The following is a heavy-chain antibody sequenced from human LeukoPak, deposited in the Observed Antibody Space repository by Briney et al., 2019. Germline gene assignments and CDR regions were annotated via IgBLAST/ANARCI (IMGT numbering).Heavy chain of an antibody. Sequence: SETLSLTCTVSGGSISSYSWSWIRQPPGKGLEWIGYIYHSGSTYYNPSLKSRVTISVDRSKNQFSLKLSSVTAADTAVYYCAAHSQSFDYWGQGTLVTVSS. J-gene: IGHJ4*02. CDR2: IYHSGST. V-gene: IGHV4-30-2*01. CDR3: AAHSQSFDY. CDR1: GGSISSYS. D-gene: IGHD6-13*01.